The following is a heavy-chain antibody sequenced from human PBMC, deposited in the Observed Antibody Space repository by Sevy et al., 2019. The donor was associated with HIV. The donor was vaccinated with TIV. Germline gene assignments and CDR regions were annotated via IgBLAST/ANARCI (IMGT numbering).Heavy chain of an antibody. CDR1: GGFVTSTSYY. Sequence: SETLSLTCTVSGGFVTSTSYYWAWIRQSPGKGREWIGSIYNSGSTYYNPSLKSRVTISVHTSKNQFSLKLSSVTAADTAVYYCGRRYCSSTSCYVPGYYGMDVWGQGTTVTVSS. CDR2: IYNSGST. D-gene: IGHD2-2*01. V-gene: IGHV4-39*01. CDR3: GRRYCSSTSCYVPGYYGMDV. J-gene: IGHJ6*02.